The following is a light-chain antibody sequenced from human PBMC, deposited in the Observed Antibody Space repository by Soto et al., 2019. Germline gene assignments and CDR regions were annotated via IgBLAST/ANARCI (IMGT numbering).Light chain of an antibody. CDR2: WAS. V-gene: IGKV4-1*01. CDR3: QQYYSTPLT. Sequence: DIVMTQSPDSLAVSLGERATINCKSSQSVLYSSNNKNYLAWYQQKPGQPPKLLIYWASTRESGVPDRFSVSGSGTDFTLTISSLQSEYVAVYYCQQYYSTPLTFGQGTKVEIK. J-gene: IGKJ1*01. CDR1: QSVLYSSNNKNY.